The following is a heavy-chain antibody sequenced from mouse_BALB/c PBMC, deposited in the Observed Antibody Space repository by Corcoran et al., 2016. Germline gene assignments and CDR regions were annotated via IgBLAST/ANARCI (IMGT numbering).Heavy chain of an antibody. CDR3: ALQYYFDY. J-gene: IGHJ2*01. CDR1: GYTFTDYV. V-gene: IGHV1-81*01. CDR2: IYPGSGST. Sequence: QVQLQQSGPELVKPGASVKMSCKASGYTFTDYVISWVKQRTGQGLEWIGEIYPGSGSTYYNEKFKGKATLTADKSSNTAYMQISSLTSEDSAVYFCALQYYFDYWGQGTTLTVSS.